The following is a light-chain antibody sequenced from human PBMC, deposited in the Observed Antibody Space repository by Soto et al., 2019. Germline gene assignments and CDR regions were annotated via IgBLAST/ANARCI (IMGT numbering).Light chain of an antibody. Sequence: DVVMTQSPLSLPVTLGQPASISCRSSQSLVYSDGNTYLNWFQQRPAQCPRRLIYKVSNRDSGVPDRFSGSGSGTDFTLKISRVEAEDVGVYYCRQGTHWPITFGQGTRLEIK. J-gene: IGKJ5*01. V-gene: IGKV2-30*01. CDR1: QSLVYSDGNTY. CDR3: RQGTHWPIT. CDR2: KVS.